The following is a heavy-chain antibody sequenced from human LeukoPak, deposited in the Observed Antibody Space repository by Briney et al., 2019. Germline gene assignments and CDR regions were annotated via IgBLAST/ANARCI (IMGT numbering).Heavy chain of an antibody. J-gene: IGHJ4*02. V-gene: IGHV1-46*01. CDR1: GYTFTSYY. D-gene: IGHD3-3*01. CDR2: INPSGGST. CDR3: ARGPPSSFYDFWSGYYGPYYFDY. Sequence: GASVKVSCTASGYTFTSYYMHWVRQASGQGLEWMGIINPSGGSTSYAQKFQGRVTMTRDTSTSTVYMELSSLRSDDTAAYYCARGPPSSFYDFWSGYYGPYYFDYWGQGTLVTVSS.